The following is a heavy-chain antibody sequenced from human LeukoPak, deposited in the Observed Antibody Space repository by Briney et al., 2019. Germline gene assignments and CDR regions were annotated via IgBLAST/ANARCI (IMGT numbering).Heavy chain of an antibody. J-gene: IGHJ4*02. CDR1: GFTFSSYW. CDR2: INPDGSTT. CDR3: AKDRPSISVTRPLDY. V-gene: IGHV3-74*01. Sequence: GGSLRLSCAASGFTFSSYWMHWVRQAPGKGLVWVSRINPDGSTTSYADSVKGRFTISRDSAKNTLYLQMNSLRAEDTAVYYCAKDRPSISVTRPLDYWGQGTLVTVSS. D-gene: IGHD4-11*01.